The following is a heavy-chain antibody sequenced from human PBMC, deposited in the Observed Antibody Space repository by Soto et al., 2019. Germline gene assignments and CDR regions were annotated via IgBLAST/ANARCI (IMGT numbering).Heavy chain of an antibody. CDR3: ARGSFLSIAARRSWFDP. V-gene: IGHV1-8*01. J-gene: IGHJ5*02. CDR2: MNPNSGNT. D-gene: IGHD6-6*01. CDR1: GYTFTSYD. Sequence: QVQLVQSGAEVKKPGASVKVSCKASGYTFTSYDINWVRQATGQGLEWMGWMNPNSGNTGYAQKFQGRVTMTRNTSISTVYMELSSLRSEDTAVYYCARGSFLSIAARRSWFDPWGQGTLVTVSS.